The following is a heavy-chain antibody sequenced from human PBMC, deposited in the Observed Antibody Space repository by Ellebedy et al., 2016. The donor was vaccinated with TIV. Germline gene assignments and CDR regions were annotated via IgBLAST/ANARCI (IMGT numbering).Heavy chain of an antibody. CDR2: AYYRSKWLN. CDR1: GDSVSDSSTT. D-gene: IGHD3-3*01. V-gene: IGHV6-1*01. J-gene: IGHJ6*02. Sequence: SQTLSLTCAISGDSVSDSSTTWNWIRQSPSRGLEWLGRAYYRSKWLNDYAVSVKGRISISPDTSKNQISLQLASVTPEDTAVYYCARDPSWCWSCFDVWGQGTTVTVSS. CDR3: ARDPSWCWSCFDV.